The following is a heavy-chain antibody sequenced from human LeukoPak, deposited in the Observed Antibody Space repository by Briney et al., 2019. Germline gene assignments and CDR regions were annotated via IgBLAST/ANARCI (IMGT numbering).Heavy chain of an antibody. V-gene: IGHV4-39*01. CDR3: ARHAGSGTYFDY. Sequence: SETLSLTCTVSGGPISSSTYYWGWIRQPPGKGLEWIGNIYYSGSAYYNPSLKSRATISLDTSKNQFSLKLSSVTAADTAVYYCARHAGSGTYFDYWGQGTLVTVSS. D-gene: IGHD1-26*01. CDR2: IYYSGSA. CDR1: GGPISSSTYY. J-gene: IGHJ4*02.